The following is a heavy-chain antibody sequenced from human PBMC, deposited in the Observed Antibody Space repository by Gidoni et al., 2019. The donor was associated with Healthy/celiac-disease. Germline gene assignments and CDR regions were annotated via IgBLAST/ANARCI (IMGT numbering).Heavy chain of an antibody. CDR2: MNPKSGKT. Sequence: QVQLVQSGAEVKKPGASVKVSCKASGYTFTSYDINWVRQATGQRLEWMGWMNPKSGKTGYAKKFPGRVTMTRNNPIRNAYMELSRLRSEETAVYYWGRGGPGQQLDYYYGMDVWGQGTTVTVSS. D-gene: IGHD6-13*01. CDR1: GYTFTSYD. J-gene: IGHJ6*02. V-gene: IGHV1-8*01. CDR3: GRGGPGQQLDYYYGMDV.